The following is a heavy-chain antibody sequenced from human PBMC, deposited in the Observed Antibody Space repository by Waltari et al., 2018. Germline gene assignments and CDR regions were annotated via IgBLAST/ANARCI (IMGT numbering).Heavy chain of an antibody. CDR3: ASYNWNYAWFDP. CDR2: IYHSGST. J-gene: IGHJ5*02. D-gene: IGHD1-7*01. CDR1: GYSISSGYY. V-gene: IGHV4-38-2*01. Sequence: QVQLQESGPGLVKPSETLSLTCAVSGYSISSGYYWGWIRQPPGKGLEWIGSIYHSGSTYYNPSLKSRLTISVDTSKNQFSLNLSSVTAADTAVYYCASYNWNYAWFDPWGQGTLVTVSS.